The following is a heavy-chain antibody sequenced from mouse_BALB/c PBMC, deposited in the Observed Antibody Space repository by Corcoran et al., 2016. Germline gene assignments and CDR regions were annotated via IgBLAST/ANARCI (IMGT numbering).Heavy chain of an antibody. Sequence: QVTLKESGPGILQPSQTLSLTCSFSGFSLSTSGMGVSWIRQPSGKGLEWLAHIYWDDDKRYNPSLKSRLTISKDTSRNQVFLKITSVDTADTATYYCARRGGSSPYYAMDYWGQGTSVTVSS. J-gene: IGHJ4*01. CDR1: GFSLSTSGMG. V-gene: IGHV8-12*01. D-gene: IGHD1-1*01. CDR3: ARRGGSSPYYAMDY. CDR2: IYWDDDK.